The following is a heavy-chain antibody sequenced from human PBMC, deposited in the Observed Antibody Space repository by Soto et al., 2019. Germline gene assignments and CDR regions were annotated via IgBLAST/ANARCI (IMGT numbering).Heavy chain of an antibody. Sequence: ETLSLTCTVSGGSISSYYWNWIRQPPGKGLEWIGSMYYRGSTNNNPSLKSRVTISVDTSKNQLSLKVTSVTAADTAVYYCTSELRAHGAFDIWGQGTKVTVSS. CDR1: GGSISSYY. J-gene: IGHJ3*02. CDR3: TSELRAHGAFDI. V-gene: IGHV4-59*01. D-gene: IGHD4-17*01. CDR2: MYYRGST.